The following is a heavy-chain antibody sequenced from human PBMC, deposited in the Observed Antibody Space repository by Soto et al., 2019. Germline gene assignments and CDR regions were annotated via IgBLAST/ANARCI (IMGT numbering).Heavy chain of an antibody. V-gene: IGHV1-3*01. Sequence: ASVKVSCKASGYTFTSYAMHWVRQAPGQRLEWMGWINAGNGNTKYSQKFQGRVTITRDTSASTAYTELSSLRSEDTAVYYCARTGSSSWYWFDPWGQGTLVTVSS. D-gene: IGHD6-13*01. CDR1: GYTFTSYA. CDR2: INAGNGNT. CDR3: ARTGSSSWYWFDP. J-gene: IGHJ5*02.